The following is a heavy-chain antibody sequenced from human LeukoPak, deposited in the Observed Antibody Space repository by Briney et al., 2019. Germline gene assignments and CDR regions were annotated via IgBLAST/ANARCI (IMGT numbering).Heavy chain of an antibody. CDR2: IYTSGST. CDR3: ARDGCSSTSCKAAEYYYYGMDV. J-gene: IGHJ6*02. D-gene: IGHD2-2*01. V-gene: IGHV4-4*07. CDR1: GGSISSYY. Sequence: SETLSLTCTVSGGSISSYYWSWIRQPAGKGLEWIGRIYTSGSTNYNPSLKSRATMSVDTSKNQFSLKLSSVTAADTAVYYCARDGCSSTSCKAAEYYYYGMDVWGQGTTVTVSS.